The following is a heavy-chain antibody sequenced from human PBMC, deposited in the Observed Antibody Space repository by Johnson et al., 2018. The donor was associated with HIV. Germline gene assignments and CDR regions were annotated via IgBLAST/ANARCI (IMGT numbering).Heavy chain of an antibody. CDR2: TRNKANSYTT. D-gene: IGHD6-13*01. J-gene: IGHJ3*02. V-gene: IGHV3-72*01. CDR1: GFTFSDHY. Sequence: VQLVESGGGVVQPGGSLRLSCAASGFTFSDHYMDWVRQAPGKGLEWVGRTRNKANSYTTEYAASVKGRFTISRDDSKNSLYLQMNSLKTEDTAVYYCARVGQQSNAFDIWGQGTMVTVSS. CDR3: ARVGQQSNAFDI.